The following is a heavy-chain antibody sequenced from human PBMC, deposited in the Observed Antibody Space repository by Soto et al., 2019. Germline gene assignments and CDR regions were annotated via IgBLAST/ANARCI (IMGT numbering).Heavy chain of an antibody. CDR1: GASIGSGNW. Sequence: QVHLQESGPGLVKPSETLSLTCAVSGASIGSGNWWSWVRQPPGKGLEWIAEIFHDGNTNYNPSLKSRATISVDKSQNQFSLNVNSVTAADMAVYYCARHEGWTGPDQWGQGTLVTVAS. CDR3: ARHEGWTGPDQ. J-gene: IGHJ5*02. CDR2: IFHDGNT. V-gene: IGHV4-4*02. D-gene: IGHD2-8*02.